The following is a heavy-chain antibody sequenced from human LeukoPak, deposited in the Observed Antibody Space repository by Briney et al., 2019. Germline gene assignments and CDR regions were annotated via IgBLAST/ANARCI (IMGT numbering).Heavy chain of an antibody. V-gene: IGHV3-30*04. D-gene: IGHD6-19*01. CDR1: GFTFSSYA. J-gene: IGHJ4*02. Sequence: GRSLRLSCAASGFTFSSYAMHWVRQAPGKGLEWVAVISYDGSNKYYADSVKGRFTISRDNSKNTLYLQMNSLRAEDTAVYYCARDRYSSGGNFFDYWGQGTLVTVSS. CDR3: ARDRYSSGGNFFDY. CDR2: ISYDGSNK.